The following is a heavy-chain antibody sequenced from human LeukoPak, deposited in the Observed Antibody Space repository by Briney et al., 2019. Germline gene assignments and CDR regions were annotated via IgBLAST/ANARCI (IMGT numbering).Heavy chain of an antibody. Sequence: GGSLRLSCAASGFTFSDYYMSWVRQAPGKGLEWVGIIRNKANGGTTEKTTSVKGRFTISRDDSKSITYLQMNSLRAEDTAVFYCATSMAQDVDAFHIWGQGTMVTVSS. CDR2: IRNKANGGTT. CDR3: ATSMAQDVDAFHI. J-gene: IGHJ3*02. CDR1: GFTFSDYY. V-gene: IGHV3-71*03. D-gene: IGHD2-21*01.